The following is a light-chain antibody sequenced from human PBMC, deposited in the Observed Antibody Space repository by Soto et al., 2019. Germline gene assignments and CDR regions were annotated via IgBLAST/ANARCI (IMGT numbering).Light chain of an antibody. CDR3: CSYAGTYTLV. CDR1: SSDVGGYYY. Sequence: QSAPTQPRSVSASPGQSVTISCTGTSSDVGGYYYVSWYQQHPGKAPKVIIYDVTKRPSGVPDRFSGSKSGNTASLTISGVQTEDEAEYYCCSYAGTYTLVFGGGTKLTVL. V-gene: IGLV2-11*01. CDR2: DVT. J-gene: IGLJ2*01.